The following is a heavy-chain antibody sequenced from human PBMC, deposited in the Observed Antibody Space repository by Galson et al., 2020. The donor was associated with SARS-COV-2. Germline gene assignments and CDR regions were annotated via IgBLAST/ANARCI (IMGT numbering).Heavy chain of an antibody. V-gene: IGHV3-30*18. J-gene: IGHJ3*02. CDR2: ISYDGSNK. Sequence: GESLKISCAASGFTFSSYGMHWVRQAPGKGLEWVAVISYDGSNKYYADSVKGRFTISRDNSKNTLYLQMNSLRAEDTAVYYCAKGGEWELPFDIWGQGTMVTVSS. CDR1: GFTFSSYG. CDR3: AKGGEWELPFDI. D-gene: IGHD1-26*01.